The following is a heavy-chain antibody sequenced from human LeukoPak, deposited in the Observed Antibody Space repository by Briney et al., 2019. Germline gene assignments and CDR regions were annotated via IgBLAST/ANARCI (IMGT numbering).Heavy chain of an antibody. D-gene: IGHD5-24*01. Sequence: GGSLRLSCAASGFTFSSYAMGWVRQAPGKGLEWVSAISGSGGSTYYADSVKGRFTISRDNSKNTLYLQMNSLRAEDTAVYYCAKDWGLRDGYNGPDYWGQGTLVTVSS. CDR2: ISGSGGST. CDR1: GFTFSSYA. V-gene: IGHV3-23*01. J-gene: IGHJ4*02. CDR3: AKDWGLRDGYNGPDY.